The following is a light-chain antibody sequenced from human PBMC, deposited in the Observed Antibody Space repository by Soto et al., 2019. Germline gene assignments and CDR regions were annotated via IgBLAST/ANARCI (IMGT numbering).Light chain of an antibody. Sequence: QSALTQPPSVSGAPGQRVSISCTGTSSNIGAGYDVHWYQHLPGTAPKLLIFGDINRPSGVPDRFSGSKSGTSASLAITGLQAEDEADYYCQSYDSSLSISVFGGGTKLTV. CDR1: SSNIGAGYD. V-gene: IGLV1-40*01. J-gene: IGLJ2*01. CDR2: GDI. CDR3: QSYDSSLSISV.